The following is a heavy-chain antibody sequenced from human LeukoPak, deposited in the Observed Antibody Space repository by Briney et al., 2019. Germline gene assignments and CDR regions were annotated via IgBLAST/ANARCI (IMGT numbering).Heavy chain of an antibody. Sequence: GASVKVSCKASGGTFSSYAISWVRQAPGQGLEWMGGIIPISGTANYAQKFQGRVTITTDESTSTAYMELSSLRSEDTAVYYCARGLYDFGPEALDYYYYYMDVWGKGTTVTVSS. V-gene: IGHV1-69*05. D-gene: IGHD3-3*01. CDR1: GGTFSSYA. J-gene: IGHJ6*03. CDR2: IIPISGTA. CDR3: ARGLYDFGPEALDYYYYYMDV.